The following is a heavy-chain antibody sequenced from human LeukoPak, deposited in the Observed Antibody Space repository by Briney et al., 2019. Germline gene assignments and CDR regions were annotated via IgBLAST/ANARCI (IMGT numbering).Heavy chain of an antibody. CDR1: GFTFSDYT. J-gene: IGHJ4*02. V-gene: IGHV3-21*01. CDR2: IGSVTTYI. CDR3: ARAIVVAGPYYFDY. Sequence: GGSLRLSCAASGFTFSDYTMNWVRQAPGKGLEWVSSIGSVTTYIYYADSVKGRFTIYRDNAKNSLYLQMNSLRAEDTAVYYCARAIVVAGPYYFDYWGQGTLVTVSS. D-gene: IGHD6-19*01.